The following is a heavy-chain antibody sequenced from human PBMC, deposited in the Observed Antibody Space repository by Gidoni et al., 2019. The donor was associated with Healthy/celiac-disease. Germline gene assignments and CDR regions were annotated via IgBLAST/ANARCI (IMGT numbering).Heavy chain of an antibody. D-gene: IGHD6-6*01. CDR2: ISSSGSTI. V-gene: IGHV3-11*01. Sequence: QVQLVESGGGLVKPGGSLRLSCAASGFTFSHYYMSWIRQAPGKGLEWVSYISSSGSTIYYADSVKGRFTISRDNAKNSLYLQMNSLRAEDTAVYYCARDLREYSSYPRYYYYGMDVWGQGTTVTVSS. CDR1: GFTFSHYY. CDR3: ARDLREYSSYPRYYYYGMDV. J-gene: IGHJ6*02.